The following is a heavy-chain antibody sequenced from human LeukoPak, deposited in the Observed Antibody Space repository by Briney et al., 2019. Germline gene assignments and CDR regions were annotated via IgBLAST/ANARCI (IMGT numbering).Heavy chain of an antibody. D-gene: IGHD4-17*01. CDR1: GFTFSNAW. Sequence: GGSLRLSCVASGFTFSNAWMSWVRQAPGKGLEWVGRIKSKTNGGTTDYAAPVKGRFTISRDDSKNTLYLQMNSLKTEDTAVYYCTKFDYAAFEYWGQGTLVTVSS. V-gene: IGHV3-15*01. CDR3: TKFDYAAFEY. CDR2: IKSKTNGGTT. J-gene: IGHJ4*02.